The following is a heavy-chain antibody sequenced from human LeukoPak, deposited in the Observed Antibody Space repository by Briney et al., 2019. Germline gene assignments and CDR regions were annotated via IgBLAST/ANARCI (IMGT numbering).Heavy chain of an antibody. CDR3: AKGQDGYISY. J-gene: IGHJ4*02. V-gene: IGHV3-23*01. CDR1: GFTFSSYA. Sequence: PGGSLRLSCAASGFTFSSYAMKWVRQAPGKGLEWVSSVSGSGGRTYYADSVKGRFTVSRDNSKNTLYLQMNSLRAEDTAVYYCAKGQDGYISYWGQGTLVTVSS. D-gene: IGHD5-12*01. CDR2: VSGSGGRT.